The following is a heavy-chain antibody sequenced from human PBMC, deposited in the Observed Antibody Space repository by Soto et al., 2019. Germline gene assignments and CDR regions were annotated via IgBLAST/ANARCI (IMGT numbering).Heavy chain of an antibody. V-gene: IGHV1-18*01. J-gene: IGHJ6*02. D-gene: IGHD5-18*01. CDR1: GYDYVTYA. CDR3: ASRVQVWLPDYYGMDV. Sequence: QAQLVQSGAEVKKPGASVNVSCKASGYDYVTYAITWVRQRPGQGLEWMGWISTLNGNTNYAQNFQGRVTMTTDTSTRIVHLELRSLRSDDTAVYHCASRVQVWLPDYYGMDVWGQGTTVTVSS. CDR2: ISTLNGNT.